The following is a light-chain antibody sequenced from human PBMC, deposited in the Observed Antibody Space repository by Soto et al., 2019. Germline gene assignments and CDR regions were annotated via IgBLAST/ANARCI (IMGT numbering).Light chain of an antibody. Sequence: EIVLTQSPATLSLSPGERATLSCRASRTVNNYLAWYQQKPGQAPRLLIYDASIRATGIPVRFSGSGSGTDFTLTISSLEPEDFAVYFCQQRSDWPPITFGQGTRVEIK. CDR3: QQRSDWPPIT. CDR2: DAS. J-gene: IGKJ5*01. V-gene: IGKV3-11*01. CDR1: RTVNNY.